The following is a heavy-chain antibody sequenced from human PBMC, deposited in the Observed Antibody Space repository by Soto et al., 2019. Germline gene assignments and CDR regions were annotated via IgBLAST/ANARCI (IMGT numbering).Heavy chain of an antibody. J-gene: IGHJ4*02. CDR2: ISGSSGST. V-gene: IGHV3-23*01. Sequence: GGSLRLSCAASGFTFSSYAMSWVRQAPGKGLEWVSAISGSSGSTYYADSVKGRFTISRDNSKNTLYLQMNSLRAEDTAVYYCAKDIPPPPTMVRGVIIPDVPRDYWGQGTLVTVSS. CDR1: GFTFSSYA. CDR3: AKDIPPPPTMVRGVIIPDVPRDY. D-gene: IGHD3-10*01.